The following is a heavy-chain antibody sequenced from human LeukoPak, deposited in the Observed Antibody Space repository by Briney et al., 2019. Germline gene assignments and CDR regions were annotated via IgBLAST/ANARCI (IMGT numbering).Heavy chain of an antibody. CDR1: GGSISSSSYY. V-gene: IGHV4-39*07. J-gene: IGHJ4*02. D-gene: IGHD3-3*01. CDR3: ARGLAIWSGYWAH. Sequence: SETLSLTCTVSGGSISSSSYYWGWIRQPPGKGLEWIGSINYSGSTYYNPSLKSRVTISVDTSKNQFSLKLNSVTAADTAVYYCARGLAIWSGYWAHWGQGTLVTVSS. CDR2: INYSGST.